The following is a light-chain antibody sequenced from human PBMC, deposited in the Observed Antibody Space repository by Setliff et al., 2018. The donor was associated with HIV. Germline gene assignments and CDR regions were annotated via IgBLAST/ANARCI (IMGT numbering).Light chain of an antibody. CDR3: SSYTGSDTFDV. V-gene: IGLV2-8*01. CDR2: EVT. CDR1: SRDVGGYNY. J-gene: IGLJ1*01. Sequence: QSALTQPPSASGSLGQSVTISCTGTSRDVGGYNYVSWYQQRPDKAPKVTISEVTRRPSGVPDRFSGSKSGNTASLTISGLQAEDEATYFCSSYTGSDTFDVFGTGTKVTVL.